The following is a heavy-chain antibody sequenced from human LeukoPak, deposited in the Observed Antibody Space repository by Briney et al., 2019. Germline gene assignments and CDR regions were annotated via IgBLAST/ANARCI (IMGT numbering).Heavy chain of an antibody. CDR1: GFTISSNY. V-gene: IGHV3-53*01. Sequence: PGGSLRLSCAASGFTISSNYMNWVRQAPGKGLDWVSVISDGGSTYYADSVRGRFTISRDNSKNTLFLQMNSLRVEDTAVYYCARGVFNWGQGTLDTVSS. J-gene: IGHJ4*02. CDR3: ARGVFN. D-gene: IGHD3-10*01. CDR2: ISDGGST.